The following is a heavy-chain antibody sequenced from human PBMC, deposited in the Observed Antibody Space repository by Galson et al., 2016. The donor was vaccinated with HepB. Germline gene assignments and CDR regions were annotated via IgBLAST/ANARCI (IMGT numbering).Heavy chain of an antibody. CDR3: ARGRGGITIRNYGMDV. V-gene: IGHV7-4-1*02. CDR1: GYSFTSVV. CDR2: INTNTGDP. D-gene: IGHD5-24*01. Sequence: QSGAEVKKPGESLKISCKASGYSFTSVVMNWVRQAPGQGPEFMGWINTNTGDPMYAPGFTGRFVFSVDTSVSTAYLQIISLEADDSAVYYCARGRGGITIRNYGMDVWGQGTTGTVSS. J-gene: IGHJ6*02.